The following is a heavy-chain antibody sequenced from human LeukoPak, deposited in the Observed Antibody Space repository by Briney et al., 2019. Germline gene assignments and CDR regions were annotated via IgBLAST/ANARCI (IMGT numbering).Heavy chain of an antibody. Sequence: RASVTVSCTASGGTSNSHAFSWVRQAPGQGLEWMGRIIPNLGTTNRAHIFQDRVTLTADRSTNTAYMELTSMTSDDTAVYYCATTNDGGGYQWGDFFDFWGEGTLVTVSS. V-gene: IGHV1-69*10. CDR1: GGTSNSHA. CDR2: IIPNLGTT. D-gene: IGHD3-22*01. J-gene: IGHJ4*02. CDR3: ATTNDGGGYQWGDFFDF.